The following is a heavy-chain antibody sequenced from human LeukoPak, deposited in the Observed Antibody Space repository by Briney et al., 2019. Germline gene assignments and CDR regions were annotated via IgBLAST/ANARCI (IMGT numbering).Heavy chain of an antibody. V-gene: IGHV4-61*01. CDR3: ARVGATRDYYFDY. CDR2: ISYTEST. CDR1: GDSVSSGSYF. Sequence: SETLSLTCAVSGDSVSSGSYFWSWLRQPPGKVLWRIGYISYTESTNYNPSLKSRVTISVDTSKHQFSLKLGSVTAADTAVYYCARVGATRDYYFDYWGQGTLVTVSS. D-gene: IGHD1-26*01. J-gene: IGHJ4*02.